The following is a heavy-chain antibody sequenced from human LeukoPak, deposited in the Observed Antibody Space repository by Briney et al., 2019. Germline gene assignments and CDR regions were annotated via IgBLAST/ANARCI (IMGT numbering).Heavy chain of an antibody. V-gene: IGHV3-30-3*01. Sequence: GGSLRLSCAASGFTFSTYAMHWVRQAPGKGLEWVAVISYDGTTKYHADSVKGRFTISRDNPKNTLYLQMNTLRAEDTAVYYCARVRIVGFTYDAFDIWGQGTMVTVSS. D-gene: IGHD1-26*01. CDR1: GFTFSTYA. J-gene: IGHJ3*02. CDR3: ARVRIVGFTYDAFDI. CDR2: ISYDGTTK.